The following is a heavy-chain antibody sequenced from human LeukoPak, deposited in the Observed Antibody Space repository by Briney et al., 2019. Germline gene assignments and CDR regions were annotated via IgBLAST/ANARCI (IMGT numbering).Heavy chain of an antibody. D-gene: IGHD3-10*01. CDR2: INHSGST. J-gene: IGHJ5*02. CDR3: ARGRVTMVRGVINRNRWFDP. Sequence: SETLSLTCAVYGGSFSGYYWSWIRQPPGKGLEWIGEINHSGSTNYNPSLKSRVTISVDTSKNQFSLKLSSVTAADTAVYYCARGRVTMVRGVINRNRWFDPWGQGTLVTVSS. CDR1: GGSFSGYY. V-gene: IGHV4-34*01.